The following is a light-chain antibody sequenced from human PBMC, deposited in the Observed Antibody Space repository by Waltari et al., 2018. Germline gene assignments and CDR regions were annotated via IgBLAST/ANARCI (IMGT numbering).Light chain of an antibody. CDR1: SRDIGSYNF. J-gene: IGLJ3*02. CDR2: EVN. CDR3: CSYAGSSTMV. Sequence: QSALTQPASVSGSPGQSITFPCTGTSRDIGSYNFVSWYQQHPGKPPKLMIYEVNKRPSGVSDRFSGSKSDNMASLTISGLQAEDEADYFCCSYAGSSTMVFGGGTKVTVL. V-gene: IGLV2-23*02.